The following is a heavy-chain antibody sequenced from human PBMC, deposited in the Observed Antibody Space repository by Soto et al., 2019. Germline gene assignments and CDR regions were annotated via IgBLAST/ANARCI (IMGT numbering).Heavy chain of an antibody. D-gene: IGHD6-19*01. CDR3: VVLGFSGWYYYYYCGMDV. J-gene: IGHJ6*02. CDR2: ISGSGGST. CDR1: GFTFSSYA. Sequence: EVQLLESGGGLVQPGGSLRLSCAASGFTFSSYAMSWVRQAPGKGLEWVSAISGSGGSTYYADSVKGRFTISRDNSKNTLYLQMNSLRDEDTAVDYCVVLGFSGWYYYYYCGMDVWGQGTTVTVSS. V-gene: IGHV3-23*01.